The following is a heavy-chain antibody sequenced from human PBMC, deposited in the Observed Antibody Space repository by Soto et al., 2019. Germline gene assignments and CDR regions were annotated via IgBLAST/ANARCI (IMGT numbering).Heavy chain of an antibody. J-gene: IGHJ3*01. V-gene: IGHV3-74*01. D-gene: IGHD1-26*01. CDR3: ARGDRGAFDL. CDR1: GFTFSYYW. Sequence: EVQLVESGGGLVQPGESLRLSCAASGFTFSYYWMHWVRQAPGKGLVWVSRIHSDGSSTTYADSVKGRFTISRDNARKTLYLQMKRLRAEDTAVYYCARGDRGAFDLWGQGTVVTVSS. CDR2: IHSDGSST.